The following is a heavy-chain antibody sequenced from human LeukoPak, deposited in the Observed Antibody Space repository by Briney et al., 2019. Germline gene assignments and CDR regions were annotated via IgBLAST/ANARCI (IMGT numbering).Heavy chain of an antibody. Sequence: SETLSLTCTVSGGSISGYYWSWIRQPPGKGLEWIGYIYYSGTTSYNPSLNSRVTMSVDTSKNQFSLKLSSVTAADTAVYYCARMGAIAGASANPDHWGQGTLVTVSS. J-gene: IGHJ4*02. D-gene: IGHD4/OR15-4a*01. CDR3: ARMGAIAGASANPDH. CDR2: IYYSGTT. CDR1: GGSISGYY. V-gene: IGHV4-59*01.